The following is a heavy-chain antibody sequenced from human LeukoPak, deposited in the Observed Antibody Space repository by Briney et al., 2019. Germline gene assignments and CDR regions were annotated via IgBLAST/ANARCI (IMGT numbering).Heavy chain of an antibody. CDR2: ISGNGLQT. Sequence: GGSLRLSCSASGFTFSRFAMTWVRHLPGKGLEWVSTISGNGLQTFYADSVKGRFSVSRDNSVNIVYLQMDSLRADDSALYSCAKDANYLDSSGYFMPFDYWGPGTLVTVAS. J-gene: IGHJ4*02. V-gene: IGHV3-23*01. CDR3: AKDANYLDSSGYFMPFDY. D-gene: IGHD3-22*01. CDR1: GFTFSRFA.